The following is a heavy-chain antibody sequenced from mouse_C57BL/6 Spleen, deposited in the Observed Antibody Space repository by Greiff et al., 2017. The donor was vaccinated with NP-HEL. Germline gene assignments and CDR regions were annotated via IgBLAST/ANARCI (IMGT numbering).Heavy chain of an antibody. CDR1: GFTFTDYY. Sequence: EVKLVESGGGLVQPGGSLSLSCAASGFTFTDYYMSWVRQPPGKALEWLGFIRNKANGYTTEYSASVKGRFTISRDNSQSILYLQMNALRAEDSATYYCASSKTGTFAYWGQGTLVTVSA. J-gene: IGHJ3*01. CDR2: IRNKANGYTT. CDR3: ASSKTGTFAY. V-gene: IGHV7-3*01. D-gene: IGHD4-1*01.